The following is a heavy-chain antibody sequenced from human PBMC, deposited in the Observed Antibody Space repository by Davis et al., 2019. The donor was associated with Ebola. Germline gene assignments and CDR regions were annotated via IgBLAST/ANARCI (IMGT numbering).Heavy chain of an antibody. D-gene: IGHD3-3*01. V-gene: IGHV3-23*01. Sequence: GESLKISCAAAGFSFTTYSMSWVRQAPGKGLEWVSAISGSGGSTYYADSVKGRFTISRDNSKNTLYLQMNSLRAEDTAVYYCAKSGLSFGVVKNHYGMDVWGKGTTVTVSS. CDR1: GFSFTTYS. J-gene: IGHJ6*04. CDR3: AKSGLSFGVVKNHYGMDV. CDR2: ISGSGGST.